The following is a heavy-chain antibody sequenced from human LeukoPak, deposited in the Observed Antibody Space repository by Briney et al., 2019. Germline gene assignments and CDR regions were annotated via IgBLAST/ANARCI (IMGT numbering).Heavy chain of an antibody. V-gene: IGHV3-23*01. Sequence: GGSLRLSCAASGFTFSSYAMSWVRQAPGKGLEWVSAISGSGGSTYYADSVKGRFTISRDNSKNTLYLQMNSLRAEDTAVHYCTTFGELFGVRWFDPWGQGTLVTVSS. CDR1: GFTFSSYA. J-gene: IGHJ5*02. CDR2: ISGSGGST. CDR3: TTFGELFGVRWFDP. D-gene: IGHD3-10*01.